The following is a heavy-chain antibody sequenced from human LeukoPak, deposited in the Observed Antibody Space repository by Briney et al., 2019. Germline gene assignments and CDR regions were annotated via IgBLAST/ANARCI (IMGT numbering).Heavy chain of an antibody. J-gene: IGHJ6*02. CDR2: INAGNGNT. V-gene: IGHV1-3*01. Sequence: ASVKVSCKAAGYTFTSYAMHWVRQAPGQWLEWMGWINAGNGNTKYSQKSQDRVTITRDTSASTAYMELSSLRSEDTAVYYCARTNYYYDSSGYYPGGMDVWGQGTTVTVSS. D-gene: IGHD3-22*01. CDR3: ARTNYYYDSSGYYPGGMDV. CDR1: GYTFTSYA.